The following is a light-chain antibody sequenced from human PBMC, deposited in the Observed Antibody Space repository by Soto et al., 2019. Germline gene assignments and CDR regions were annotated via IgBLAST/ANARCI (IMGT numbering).Light chain of an antibody. CDR1: RSDVGGYNY. V-gene: IGLV2-14*01. CDR3: SSYTSSSTYV. J-gene: IGLJ1*01. Sequence: QSVLTQPASVSGSRGQSITISCTGTRSDVGGYNYVSWYQQHPDKAPKLVIYDVNTRPSGVSDRFSGSKSGNTASLTISGLQAEDEADSYCSSYTSSSTYVFGTGTKVTVL. CDR2: DVN.